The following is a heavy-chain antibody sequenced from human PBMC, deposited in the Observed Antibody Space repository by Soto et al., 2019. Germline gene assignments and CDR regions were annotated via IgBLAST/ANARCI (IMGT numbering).Heavy chain of an antibody. V-gene: IGHV1-3*01. CDR1: GYTFNKYT. CDR3: ARDRYYGSGSYNHFDY. J-gene: IGHJ4*02. CDR2: INAGNGNT. Sequence: GASVKVSCKASGYTFNKYTIHWVRQAPGQRLEWMGCINAGNGNTKFSQKFQGRVTITRDTSANTAYMELSSLRSEDTAFYYCARDRYYGSGSYNHFDYWGQGTQVTVSS. D-gene: IGHD3-10*01.